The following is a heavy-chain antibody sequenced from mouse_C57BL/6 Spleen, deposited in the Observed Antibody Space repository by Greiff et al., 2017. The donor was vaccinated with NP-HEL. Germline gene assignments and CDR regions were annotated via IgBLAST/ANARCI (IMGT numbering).Heavy chain of an antibody. CDR3: ARSSSRDAMDY. J-gene: IGHJ4*01. V-gene: IGHV1-50*01. D-gene: IGHD1-1*01. CDR1: GYTFTSYW. CDR2: IDPSDSYT. Sequence: VQLQQPGAELVKPGASVKLSCKASGYTFTSYWMQWVKQRPGQGLEWIGEIDPSDSYTNYNQKFKGKATLTVDTSSSTAYMQLSSLTSEDSAVYYCARSSSRDAMDYWGQGTSVTVSS.